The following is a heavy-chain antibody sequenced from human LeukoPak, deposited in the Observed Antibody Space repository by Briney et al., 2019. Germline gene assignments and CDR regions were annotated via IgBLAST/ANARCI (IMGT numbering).Heavy chain of an antibody. CDR3: ARMGGNLSR. CDR1: GVTFITSD. CDR2: ISRRGTNI. J-gene: IGHJ4*02. Sequence: GGYLRLSCVASGVTFITSDMNGVRQGPGKGLGWVSYISRRGTNIYYAESVKGRFTISREKAKGSLYLRMCSLRVEATAVYYSARMGGNLSRWGQGPLVTVSS. D-gene: IGHD1-26*01. V-gene: IGHV3-48*03.